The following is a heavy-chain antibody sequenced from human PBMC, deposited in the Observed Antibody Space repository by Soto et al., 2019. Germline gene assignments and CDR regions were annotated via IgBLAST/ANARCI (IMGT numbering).Heavy chain of an antibody. J-gene: IGHJ4*02. CDR1: GYSFTSYW. CDR2: IDPSDSYT. CDR3: ARHPGSGSYPYYFDY. V-gene: IGHV5-10-1*01. D-gene: IGHD3-10*01. Sequence: GESLKISCKGSGYSFTSYWISWVRQMPGKGLEWKGRIDPSDSYTNYSPSFQGHVTISADKSISTAYLQWSSLKASDTAMYYCARHPGSGSYPYYFDYWGQGTLVTVSS.